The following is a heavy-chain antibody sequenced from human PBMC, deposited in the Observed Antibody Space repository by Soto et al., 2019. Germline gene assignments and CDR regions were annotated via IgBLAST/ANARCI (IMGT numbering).Heavy chain of an antibody. CDR2: ISGSSGSS. V-gene: IGHV3-23*01. D-gene: IGHD3-10*01. Sequence: GRSLRRSYAASGFNYSKYARSWVRQYKGKGLEWVSAISGSSGSSYYAGSVKGRFTISRDNSMSTLYLQMNSLRAEDTALYYCFLSRRGSSKFYYCMDVWGRGTTVTVSS. CDR3: FLSRRGSSKFYYCMDV. CDR1: GFNYSKYA. J-gene: IGHJ6*02.